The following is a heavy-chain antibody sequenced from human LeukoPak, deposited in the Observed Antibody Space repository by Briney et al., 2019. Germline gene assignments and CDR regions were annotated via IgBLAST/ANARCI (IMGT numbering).Heavy chain of an antibody. CDR1: GGSISSYY. J-gene: IGHJ3*02. V-gene: IGHV4-59*08. CDR3: ARTYYYDDIGYYSDAFDI. Sequence: SETLSLTCTVSGGSISSYYWSWIRQPPGKGLEWSGYISYSGSTNFNPSLKSRVTISVDTPNAQFSLRVTCVTAADTAVYYCARTYYYDDIGYYSDAFDIWGQGTMVTVAS. CDR2: ISYSGST. D-gene: IGHD3-22*01.